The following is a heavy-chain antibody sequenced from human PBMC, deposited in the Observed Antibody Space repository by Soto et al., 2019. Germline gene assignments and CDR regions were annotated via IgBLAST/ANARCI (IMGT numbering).Heavy chain of an antibody. D-gene: IGHD5-12*01. V-gene: IGHV4-30-2*06. Sequence: SETLSLTCTVSGASISYVGFSWSWIRQSPGKGLEWIGYISHLESTYFHPSFKSRLTMSIDRTRNQFSLKLSSVTAADMAVYYCARGGGYDSFDYWGQGVLVTVSS. CDR2: ISHLEST. CDR1: GASISYVGFS. J-gene: IGHJ4*02. CDR3: ARGGGYDSFDY.